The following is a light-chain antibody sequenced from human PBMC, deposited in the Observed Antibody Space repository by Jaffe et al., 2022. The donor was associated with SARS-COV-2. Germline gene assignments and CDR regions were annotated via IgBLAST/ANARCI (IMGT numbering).Light chain of an antibody. J-gene: IGKJ1*01. CDR2: AAS. CDR1: QDITNY. Sequence: DIQMTQSPSSLSASVGDRVSITCRASQDITNYLAWFQQKPGKAPKSLIYAASTLQSGVPSRFSGSGFGTDFTLTIATLQPEDFAIYYCQQYNVYPWTFGPGTTVEIK. V-gene: IGKV1-16*01. CDR3: QQYNVYPWT.